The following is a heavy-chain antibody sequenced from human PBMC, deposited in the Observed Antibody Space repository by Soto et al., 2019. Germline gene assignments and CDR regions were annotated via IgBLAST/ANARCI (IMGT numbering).Heavy chain of an antibody. CDR1: GFTFSSYS. Sequence: GALRLSCAASGFTFSSYSMNWVRQAPGKGLEWVSSISVSSSYIYYSGSVKGRFTISRYNAKNSLYLQMNSLRSEDTAVYYCVRERQIDIVVLPGPYSRRFRYLYFAMDXWGQGTTFTLS. CDR3: VRERQIDIVVLPGPYSRRFRYLYFAMDX. CDR2: ISVSSSYI. D-gene: IGHD2-2*01. V-gene: IGHV3-21*01. J-gene: IGHJ6*02.